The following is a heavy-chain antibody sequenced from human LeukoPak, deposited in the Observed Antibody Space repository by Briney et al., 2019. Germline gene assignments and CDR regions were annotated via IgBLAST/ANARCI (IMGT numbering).Heavy chain of an antibody. D-gene: IGHD2-2*01. J-gene: IGHJ4*02. CDR3: ARERYCSSSSCYGNFDY. CDR1: GGTFSSYA. V-gene: IGHV1-69*13. Sequence: SVKVSCKASGGTFSSYAISWVRQAPGPGLEWVGGIIPIFGTANYAQKFQGRVTITADESTSTAYMELSSLRSEDTAVYYCARERYCSSSSCYGNFDYWGQGTLVTVSS. CDR2: IIPIFGTA.